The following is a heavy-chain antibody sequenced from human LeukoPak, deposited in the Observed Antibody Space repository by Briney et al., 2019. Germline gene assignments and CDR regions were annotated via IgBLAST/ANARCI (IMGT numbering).Heavy chain of an antibody. CDR1: GYTFTCYY. CDR2: INPNSGGT. CDR3: ARDRTRTGYSSGWYHDY. Sequence: ASVKVSCKASGYTFTCYYMHWVRQAPGQGLEWMGWINPNSGGTNYAQKFQGRVTMNRDTSISTAYMELSRLRSDDTAVYYCARDRTRTGYSSGWYHDYWGQGTLVTVSS. D-gene: IGHD6-19*01. V-gene: IGHV1-2*02. J-gene: IGHJ4*02.